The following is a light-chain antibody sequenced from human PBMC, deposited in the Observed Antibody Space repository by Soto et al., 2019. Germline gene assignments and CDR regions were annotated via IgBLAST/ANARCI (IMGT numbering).Light chain of an antibody. CDR3: QQYNNWRT. Sequence: EIVMTQSPATLSVSPGERATLSCRASQSVSSTLAWYQQKPGQAPRLLIYDASTRATGIPARISGSGSGTEFTLTISSLQSEDFAVYYCQQYNNWRTFGQGTKVDIK. J-gene: IGKJ1*01. V-gene: IGKV3-15*01. CDR1: QSVSST. CDR2: DAS.